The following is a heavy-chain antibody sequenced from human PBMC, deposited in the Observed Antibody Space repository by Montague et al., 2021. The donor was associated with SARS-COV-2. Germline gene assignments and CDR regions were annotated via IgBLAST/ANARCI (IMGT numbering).Heavy chain of an antibody. CDR3: ATQEDPSGWIPGPFDF. Sequence: SETVSLTCTVSGGSISSSTYYWAWIRQPPGKGLEWIGSIYYRGSTYYNPSLKSRVFISVDTSKKQLSLTLTSVTAADTAVYYCATQEDPSGWIPGPFDFWGQGTLLSVSS. V-gene: IGHV4-39*01. CDR1: GGSISSSTYY. D-gene: IGHD6-19*01. CDR2: IYYRGST. J-gene: IGHJ4*02.